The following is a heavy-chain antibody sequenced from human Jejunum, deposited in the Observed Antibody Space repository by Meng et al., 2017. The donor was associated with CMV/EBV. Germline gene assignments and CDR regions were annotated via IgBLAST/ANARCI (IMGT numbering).Heavy chain of an antibody. CDR2: INQSGTT. Sequence: VSGGSFSGYFWSWLRQPPGKGLEWIGEINQSGTTNYSPALKSRVTMSVNTANNQFSLKLSSVTAADTAIYYCTRVAGYRNNWFDPWGQGTRVTVSS. J-gene: IGHJ5*02. CDR3: TRVAGYRNNWFDP. D-gene: IGHD5-24*01. V-gene: IGHV4-34*01. CDR1: GGSFSGYF.